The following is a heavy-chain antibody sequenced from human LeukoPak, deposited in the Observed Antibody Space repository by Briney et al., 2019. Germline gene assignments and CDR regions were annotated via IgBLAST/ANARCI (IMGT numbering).Heavy chain of an antibody. D-gene: IGHD3-22*01. CDR1: GYTFTSYG. Sequence: ASVKVSCKASGYTFTSYGISWVRQAPGQGLEWMGWISASNGNTNYAQKLQGRVTMTTDTSTSTADMELRSLRSDDTAVYYCARDTMIVVVTGGDAFDIWGQGTMVTVSS. J-gene: IGHJ3*02. CDR2: ISASNGNT. CDR3: ARDTMIVVVTGGDAFDI. V-gene: IGHV1-18*01.